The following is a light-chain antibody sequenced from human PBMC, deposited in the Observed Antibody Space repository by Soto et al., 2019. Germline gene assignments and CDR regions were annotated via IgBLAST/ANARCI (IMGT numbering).Light chain of an antibody. CDR2: EDN. Sequence: QSVLTQPASVSGSPGQSITISCTGTSSDVGNYNLVSWYQQHPVKAPKLIIYEDNKRPSRVSNRFSGSKSGNMASLTISGLQAEDEADYYCCTYAGSSTWVFGGGTKLTFL. CDR1: SSDVGNYNL. J-gene: IGLJ3*02. CDR3: CTYAGSSTWV. V-gene: IGLV2-23*01.